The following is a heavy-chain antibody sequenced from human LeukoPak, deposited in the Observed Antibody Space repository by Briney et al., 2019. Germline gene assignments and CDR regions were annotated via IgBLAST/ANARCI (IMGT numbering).Heavy chain of an antibody. CDR1: GFTFDDYA. V-gene: IGHV3-9*01. D-gene: IGHD6-19*01. Sequence: PGRSLRLSCAASGFTFDDYAMFWVRQAPGKGLEWVSGISWDSRNIGYAASVKGRFTISRDNAKKTLYLQMNSLRGEDTALYYCTRGNRDTSGFYYYYGLDVWGQGTTVTVSS. CDR2: ISWDSRNI. CDR3: TRGNRDTSGFYYYYGLDV. J-gene: IGHJ6*02.